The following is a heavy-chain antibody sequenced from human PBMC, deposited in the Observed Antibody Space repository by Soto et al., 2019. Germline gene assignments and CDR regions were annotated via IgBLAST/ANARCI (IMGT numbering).Heavy chain of an antibody. CDR2: INHSGST. CDR3: ARICDYGSGLPILGEPKTFDY. J-gene: IGHJ4*02. Sequence: PSETLSLTCAVYGGSFSGYYWSWIRQPPGKGLECIGEINHSGSTNYNPSLKSRVTISVDTSKNQFSLKLSSVTAADTAVYYCARICDYGSGLPILGEPKTFDYWGQGTLVTVSS. V-gene: IGHV4-34*01. D-gene: IGHD3-10*01. CDR1: GGSFSGYY.